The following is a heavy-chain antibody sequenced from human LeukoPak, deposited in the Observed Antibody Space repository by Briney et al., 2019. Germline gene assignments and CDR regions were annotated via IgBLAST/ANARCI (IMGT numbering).Heavy chain of an antibody. CDR3: ARVRYYDSSGYYPLDY. CDR2: IYYSGST. CDR1: GGSISSYY. J-gene: IGHJ4*02. Sequence: PSETLSLTCTVSGGSISSYYWSWIRQPPGKGLEWIGYIYYSGSTNYNPSLKSRVTISVDTSKNQFSLKLSSVTAADTAVYYCARVRYYDSSGYYPLDYWGQGTLVTVSS. V-gene: IGHV4-59*01. D-gene: IGHD3-22*01.